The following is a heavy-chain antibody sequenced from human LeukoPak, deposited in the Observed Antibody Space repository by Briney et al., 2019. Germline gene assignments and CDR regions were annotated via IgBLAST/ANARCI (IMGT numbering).Heavy chain of an antibody. CDR3: ATERRPYCTNGVCYYYYYYGMDV. J-gene: IGHJ6*02. V-gene: IGHV3-7*01. CDR2: IKQDGSEK. CDR1: GFTFSSYW. Sequence: GGSLRLSCAASGFTFSSYWMSWVRQAPGKGLEWVANIKQDGSEKYYVDSVKGRFTISRDNAKNSLYLQMNSLRAEDTAVYYCATERRPYCTNGVCYYYYYYGMDVWGQGTTVTVSS. D-gene: IGHD2-8*01.